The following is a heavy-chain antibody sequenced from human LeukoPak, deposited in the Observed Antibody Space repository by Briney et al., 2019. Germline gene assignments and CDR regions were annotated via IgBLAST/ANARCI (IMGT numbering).Heavy chain of an antibody. J-gene: IGHJ4*02. Sequence: SETLSLTCTVSGGSISSYYWSWIRQPPGKGLEWIGYIYYSGSTNYNPSLKSRVTISVDTSKNQFSLKLSSVTAADTAVHYCARHPTTVVTPDYWGQGTLVTVSS. CDR3: ARHPTTVVTPDY. CDR1: GGSISSYY. V-gene: IGHV4-59*08. CDR2: IYYSGST. D-gene: IGHD4-23*01.